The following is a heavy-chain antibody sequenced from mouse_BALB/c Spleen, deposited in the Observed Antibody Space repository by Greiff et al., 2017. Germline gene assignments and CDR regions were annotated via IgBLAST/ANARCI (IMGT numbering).Heavy chain of an antibody. D-gene: IGHD1-1*01. V-gene: IGHV1-7*01. CDR3: ARRTTVVARAMDD. Sequence: QVQLQQSGAELAKPGASVKMSCKASGYTFTSYWMHWVKQRPGQGLEWIGYINPSTGYTEYNQKFKDKATLTADKSSSTAYMQLSSLTSEDSAVYYCARRTTVVARAMDDWGQGTSVTVSS. J-gene: IGHJ4*01. CDR2: INPSTGYT. CDR1: GYTFTSYW.